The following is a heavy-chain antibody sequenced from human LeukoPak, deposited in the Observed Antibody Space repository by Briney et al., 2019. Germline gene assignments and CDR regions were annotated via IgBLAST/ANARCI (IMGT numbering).Heavy chain of an antibody. D-gene: IGHD3-22*01. CDR2: IIPIFGTA. Sequence: ASVKVSCKASGGTFSSYAISWVRQAPGQGLEWMGGIIPIFGTANYAQRFQGRVTITTDESTSTAYMELSSLRSEDTAVYYCARENVDTYYYDSSGYHDAFDIWGQGTMVTVSS. V-gene: IGHV1-69*05. CDR3: ARENVDTYYYDSSGYHDAFDI. J-gene: IGHJ3*02. CDR1: GGTFSSYA.